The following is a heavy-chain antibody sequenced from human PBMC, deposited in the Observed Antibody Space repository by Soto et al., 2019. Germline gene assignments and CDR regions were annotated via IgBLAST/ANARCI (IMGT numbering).Heavy chain of an antibody. J-gene: IGHJ4*02. CDR3: ARHHDS. CDR1: GGSISSYY. Sequence: QVQLQESRPGLVKPSETLSLTCTVSGGSISSYYWSWIRQPPGKGLEWIGYIYYSGSTNYNPAHKSRVTISVDTSKNQFALKLSSVTAADPAVYYCARHHDSWGQGTLVTVSS. CDR2: IYYSGST. V-gene: IGHV4-59*08.